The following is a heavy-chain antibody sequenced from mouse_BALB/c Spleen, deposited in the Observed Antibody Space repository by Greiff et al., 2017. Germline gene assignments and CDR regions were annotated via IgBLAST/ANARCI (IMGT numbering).Heavy chain of an antibody. CDR2: ISSGGST. J-gene: IGHJ2*01. Sequence: EVMLVESGGGLVKPGGSLKLSCAASGFTFSSYAMSWVRQTPEKRLEWVASISSGGSTYYPDSVKGRFTISRDNARNILYLRMSSLRSEDTAMYYCARNHFDYWGQGTTLTVSS. CDR3: ARNHFDY. V-gene: IGHV5-6-5*01. CDR1: GFTFSSYA.